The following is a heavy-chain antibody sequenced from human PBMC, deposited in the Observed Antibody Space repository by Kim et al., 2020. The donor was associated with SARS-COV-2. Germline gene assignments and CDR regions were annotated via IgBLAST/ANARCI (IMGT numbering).Heavy chain of an antibody. Sequence: SETLSLTCTVSGDSIRSFYWSWIRQPPGKGLECIGYIYYSGNTNYSPSLKSRVTKSIDTSKNHFSLELSSVTAADTAVYYCARMYGYYYGSGSYYNVGAFDIWGQGTMVTVSS. J-gene: IGHJ3*02. CDR2: IYYSGNT. D-gene: IGHD3-10*01. V-gene: IGHV4-59*01. CDR1: GDSIRSFY. CDR3: ARMYGYYYGSGSYYNVGAFDI.